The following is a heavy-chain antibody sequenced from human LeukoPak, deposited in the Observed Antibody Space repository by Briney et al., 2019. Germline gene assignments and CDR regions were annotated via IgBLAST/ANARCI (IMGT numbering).Heavy chain of an antibody. V-gene: IGHV1-69*04. CDR3: ARDYDILTGPHYYYYHGMDV. Sequence: GSSVKVSCKASGGTFSSYAISWVRQAPGQGLEWMGRIIPILGIANYAQKFQGRVTITADKSTSTAYMELSSLRSEDTAVYYCARDYDILTGPHYYYYHGMDVWGQGTTVTVSS. D-gene: IGHD3-9*01. CDR1: GGTFSSYA. J-gene: IGHJ6*02. CDR2: IIPILGIA.